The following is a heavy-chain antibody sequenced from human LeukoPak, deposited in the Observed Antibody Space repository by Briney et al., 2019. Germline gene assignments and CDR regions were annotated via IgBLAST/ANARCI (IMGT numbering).Heavy chain of an antibody. Sequence: GGSLRLSCAASGFTFSSYSMNWVRQAPGKGLEWVSSISSSSSYKYYADSVKGGFTISRDNAKNSLYLQMNSLSAEDTAVYYCARDPCSSPTYYYGSGSLGAFDIWGQGTMVTVSS. CDR1: GFTFSSYS. J-gene: IGHJ3*02. D-gene: IGHD3-10*01. V-gene: IGHV3-21*01. CDR3: ARDPCSSPTYYYGSGSLGAFDI. CDR2: ISSSSSYK.